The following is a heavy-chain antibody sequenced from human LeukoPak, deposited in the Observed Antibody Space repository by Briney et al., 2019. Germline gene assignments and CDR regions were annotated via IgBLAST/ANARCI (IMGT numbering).Heavy chain of an antibody. J-gene: IGHJ4*02. V-gene: IGHV3-23*01. D-gene: IGHD1-26*01. CDR2: ISGSGGST. CDR3: ATLVGATYYFDY. Sequence: PGGSLRLSCAASGFTFSSYAMSWVRQAPGKGLEWVSAISGSGGSTYYADSVKGRFTISRDNSKNTLYLQMNSLRAEDTAVYYCATLVGATYYFDYWGQGTLVTVSS. CDR1: GFTFSSYA.